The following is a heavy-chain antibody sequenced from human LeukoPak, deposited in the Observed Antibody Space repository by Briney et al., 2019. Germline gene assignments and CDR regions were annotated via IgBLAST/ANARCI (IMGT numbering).Heavy chain of an antibody. CDR1: GYTFTSYD. J-gene: IGHJ4*02. Sequence: GASVKVSCKASGYTFTSYDINWVRQATGQGLEWMGWMNPNSGNTGHAQKFLGRVTMTRDTSISTAYMELSGLRSDDTAVYYCATGRELDYSSSSDRTFDYWGQGTLVTVSS. D-gene: IGHD6-6*01. V-gene: IGHV1-8*01. CDR3: ATGRELDYSSSSDRTFDY. CDR2: MNPNSGNT.